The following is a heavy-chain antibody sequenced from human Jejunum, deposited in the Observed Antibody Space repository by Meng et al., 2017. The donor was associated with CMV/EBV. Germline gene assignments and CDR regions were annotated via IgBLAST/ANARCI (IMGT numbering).Heavy chain of an antibody. V-gene: IGHV3-30-3*01. J-gene: IGHJ4*02. D-gene: IGHD6-19*01. CDR2: ISYDGSDK. CDR3: ARDVQIAVSGGYFDY. Sequence: FRFNNHAVHWVRQAPGKGLEWVAVISYDGSDKDYADSVKGRFTISRDNSKNAVDLQMNSLRADDAAIYYCARDVQIAVSGGYFDYWGQGTRVTVSS. CDR1: FRFNNHA.